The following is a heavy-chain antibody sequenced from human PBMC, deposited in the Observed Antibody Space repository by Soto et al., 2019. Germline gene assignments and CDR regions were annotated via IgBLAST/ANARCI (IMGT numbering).Heavy chain of an antibody. D-gene: IGHD6-19*01. V-gene: IGHV4-59*08. CDR3: ARHDNGYSSGPLDY. J-gene: IGHJ4*02. CDR1: GGSITSNY. Sequence: SETLSLTCTVSGGSITSNYWSWIRQPPGKGLEWIGYIYYSGIINYNPSLKSRVTISVDTSKNQFSLKLNSVTAADTAVYYCARHDNGYSSGPLDYWGQGTLVTLSS. CDR2: IYYSGII.